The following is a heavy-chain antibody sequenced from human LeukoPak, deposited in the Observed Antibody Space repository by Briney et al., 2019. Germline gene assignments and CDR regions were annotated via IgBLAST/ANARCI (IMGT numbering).Heavy chain of an antibody. D-gene: IGHD6-6*01. CDR3: AREGIAAQNWFDP. CDR1: GFTFSDYY. CDR2: ISSSGSTI. V-gene: IGHV3-11*01. Sequence: GGSLRLSCAASGFTFSDYYMSWIRQAPGKGLEWVSYISSSGSTIYYADSVKGRFTISRDNAKSSLYLQMNSLRAEDTAVYYCAREGIAAQNWFDPWGQGTLVTVSS. J-gene: IGHJ5*02.